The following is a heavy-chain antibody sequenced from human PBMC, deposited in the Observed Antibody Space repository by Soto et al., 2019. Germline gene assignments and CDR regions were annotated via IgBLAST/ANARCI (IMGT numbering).Heavy chain of an antibody. CDR2: IHHGGSP. CDR3: ARGWTEVATAY. D-gene: IGHD1-26*01. V-gene: IGHV4-38-2*01. Sequence: SETLSLTCAVSGYSLSSGYYWGWVRQSPGKGLEWIGSIHHGGSPLYNPSLKGRIAISMDTSKNQVSLNLSSATAADTGIYYCARGWTEVATAYWGQGTQVIVSS. CDR1: GYSLSSGYY. J-gene: IGHJ4*02.